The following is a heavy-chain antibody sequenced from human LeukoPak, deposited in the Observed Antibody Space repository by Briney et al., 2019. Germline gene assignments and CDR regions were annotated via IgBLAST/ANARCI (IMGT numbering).Heavy chain of an antibody. D-gene: IGHD3-22*01. J-gene: IGHJ3*02. CDR2: ISSSSSYI. V-gene: IGHV3-21*01. Sequence: GGSLRLSCAASGFTFSSYSMNWVRQAPGKGLEWVSSISSSSSYIYYADSVKGRFTISRDNAKNSLYLQMNSLRAEDTDVYYCARALTMIVNDAFDIWGQGTMVTVSS. CDR3: ARALTMIVNDAFDI. CDR1: GFTFSSYS.